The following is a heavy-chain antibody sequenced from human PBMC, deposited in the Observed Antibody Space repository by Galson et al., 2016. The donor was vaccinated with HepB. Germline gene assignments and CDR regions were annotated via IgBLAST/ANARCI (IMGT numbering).Heavy chain of an antibody. Sequence: SLRLSCAGSGFTFGDYAVSWFRRAPGKGLEWVGCLRSKGYGGTTDYAASVKGRFTISRDDSKNIAHLQMNSLKTEGKAMYYFTRELHEYSAYDVVDYWGQGTLVTVSS. D-gene: IGHD5-12*01. CDR1: GFTFGDYA. CDR3: TRELHEYSAYDVVDY. V-gene: IGHV3-49*03. CDR2: LRSKGYGGTT. J-gene: IGHJ4*02.